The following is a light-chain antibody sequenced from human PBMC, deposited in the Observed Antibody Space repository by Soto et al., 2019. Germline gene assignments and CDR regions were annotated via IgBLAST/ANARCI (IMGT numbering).Light chain of an antibody. CDR1: SSDVGSYNY. J-gene: IGLJ1*01. V-gene: IGLV2-14*01. CDR2: EVS. CDR3: SSYTSSSTL. Sequence: LTQPASVSGSPGQSITISCTGTSSDVGSYNYVSWYQQHPGKAPKLMIYEVSDRPSGISSRFSGSKPGNTASLTISGLQTEDEADYYCSSYTSSSTLFGTGTKVTVL.